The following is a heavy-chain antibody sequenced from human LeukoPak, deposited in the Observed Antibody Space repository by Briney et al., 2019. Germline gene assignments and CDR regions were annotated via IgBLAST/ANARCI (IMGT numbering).Heavy chain of an antibody. D-gene: IGHD3-3*01. J-gene: IGHJ5*02. V-gene: IGHV3-11*04. Sequence: GGSLRLSCAASGFTFSDYYMSWIRQAPGKGLEWVSYISSSGSTIYYADSVKGRFTISRDNAKNSLCLQMNSLRAEDTAVYYCARDSRITIFGVDLNWFDPWGQGTLVTVSS. CDR2: ISSSGSTI. CDR1: GFTFSDYY. CDR3: ARDSRITIFGVDLNWFDP.